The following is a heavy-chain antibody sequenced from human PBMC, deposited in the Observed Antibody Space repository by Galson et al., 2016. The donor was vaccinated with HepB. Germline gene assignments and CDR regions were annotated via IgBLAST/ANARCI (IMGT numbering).Heavy chain of an antibody. Sequence: PVLVKPTQTLTLTCSFSGFSLSTSSAGVGWIRQPPGKALAWLALIYWNDDKRSSPSLKRSLPITNDPSKNQVFLIMTNLDPVDTATYYCVHPYQKYCTRTTCYTIFDYWGQGTLVTVSS. D-gene: IGHD2-2*02. CDR1: GFSLSTSSAG. CDR2: IYWNDDK. V-gene: IGHV2-5*01. CDR3: VHPYQKYCTRTTCYTIFDY. J-gene: IGHJ4*02.